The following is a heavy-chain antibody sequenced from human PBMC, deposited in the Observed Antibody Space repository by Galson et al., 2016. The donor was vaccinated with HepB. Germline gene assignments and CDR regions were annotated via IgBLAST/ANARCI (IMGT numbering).Heavy chain of an antibody. CDR3: ARGRYRLDQ. Sequence: SETLSLTCSVSGGSVSGTNYYRTWIRQPPGKGLEWIGYIYYTGSSNFSPSLKSRITMSVDTSKNPFSLRLSSVTAADTAVYFCARGRYRLDQWGQGTLVTVSS. CDR2: IYYTGSS. D-gene: IGHD1-1*01. CDR1: GGSVSGTNYY. V-gene: IGHV4-61*01. J-gene: IGHJ4*02.